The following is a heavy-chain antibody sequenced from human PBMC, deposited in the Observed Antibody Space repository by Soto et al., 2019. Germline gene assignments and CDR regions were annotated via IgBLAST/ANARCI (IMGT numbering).Heavy chain of an antibody. D-gene: IGHD3-3*01. V-gene: IGHV1-2*02. CDR2: INPNSGGT. CDR3: ARLTITIVGVVIPDYYYGMGG. Sequence: GASVKVSCKASGYTFTGYYMHWVRQAPGQGLEWMGWINPNSGGTNYAQKFQGRVTMTRDTSISTAYMELSRLRSDDTAVYYCARLTITIVGVVIPDYYYGMGGCGQGTTGAVSS. CDR1: GYTFTGYY. J-gene: IGHJ6*01.